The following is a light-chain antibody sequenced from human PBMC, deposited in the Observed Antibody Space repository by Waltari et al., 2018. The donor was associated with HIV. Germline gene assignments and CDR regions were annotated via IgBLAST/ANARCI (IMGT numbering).Light chain of an antibody. Sequence: QSALTQPPSASGSPGQSVTISCTGTSSDVGGYNYVSWYQQHPGKAPKLIIYEVSKRPSGFPDRFSGSKAGNTASLTVSGLQTEDEADYYCSSYADSNFVVFGGGTQLTVL. V-gene: IGLV2-8*01. CDR1: SSDVGGYNY. CDR2: EVS. J-gene: IGLJ2*01. CDR3: SSYADSNFVV.